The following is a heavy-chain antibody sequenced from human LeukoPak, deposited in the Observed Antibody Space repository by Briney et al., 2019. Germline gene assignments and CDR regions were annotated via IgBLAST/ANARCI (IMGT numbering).Heavy chain of an antibody. Sequence: GGSLRLSCTASKFTFSGSAMHWVRQASGKGLEWVGRISSKANSYATAYAASVKGRFTISRDDSKNTAYLQMNSLKTEDTAVYYCTRQRGQQLGYNYYYYYMDVWGKGTTVTVSS. V-gene: IGHV3-73*01. CDR3: TRQRGQQLGYNYYYYYMDV. D-gene: IGHD6-13*01. CDR1: KFTFSGSA. J-gene: IGHJ6*03. CDR2: ISSKANSYAT.